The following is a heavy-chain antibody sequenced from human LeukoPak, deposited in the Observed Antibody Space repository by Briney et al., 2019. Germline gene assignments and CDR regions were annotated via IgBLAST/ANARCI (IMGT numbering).Heavy chain of an antibody. Sequence: GGSLRLSCAASGFTVSSNYMSWVRQAPGKGLEWVSVIYSGGSTYYADSVKGRFTISRDNSKNTLYLQMNSLRAEDTAVYYCAKDKPSSSSAQHFDYWGQGTLVTVSS. D-gene: IGHD6-6*01. CDR1: GFTVSSNY. J-gene: IGHJ4*02. CDR2: IYSGGST. V-gene: IGHV3-53*01. CDR3: AKDKPSSSSAQHFDY.